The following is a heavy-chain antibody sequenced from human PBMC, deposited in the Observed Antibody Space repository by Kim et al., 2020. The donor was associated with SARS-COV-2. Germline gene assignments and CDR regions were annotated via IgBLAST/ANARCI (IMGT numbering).Heavy chain of an antibody. CDR2: ISYDGSNK. CDR3: ANEGGYGSV. J-gene: IGHJ4*02. D-gene: IGHD3-10*01. Sequence: GGSLRLSCAASGFTFSSYGMHWVRQAPGKGLEWVAVISYDGSNKYYADSVKGRFTISRDNSKNTLYLQMNSLRAEDTAVYYCANEGGYGSVWGQGTLVTVSS. CDR1: GFTFSSYG. V-gene: IGHV3-30*18.